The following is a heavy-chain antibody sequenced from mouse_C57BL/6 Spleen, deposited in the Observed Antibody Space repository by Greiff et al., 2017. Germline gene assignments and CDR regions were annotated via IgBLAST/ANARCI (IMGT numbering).Heavy chain of an antibody. Sequence: QVQLQQSGPELVKPGASVKISCKASGYAFSSSWMNWVKQRPGKGLEWIGRIYPGDGDTNYNGKFKGKATLTADKSSSTAYMQLSSLTSEDSAVYFCARWSYYYGSDYWGQGTTLTVSS. CDR2: IYPGDGDT. CDR1: GYAFSSSW. D-gene: IGHD1-1*01. J-gene: IGHJ2*01. V-gene: IGHV1-82*01. CDR3: ARWSYYYGSDY.